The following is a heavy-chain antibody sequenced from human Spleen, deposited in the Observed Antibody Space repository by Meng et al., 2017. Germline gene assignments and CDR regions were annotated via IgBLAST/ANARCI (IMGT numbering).Heavy chain of an antibody. J-gene: IGHJ4*02. CDR1: GYTFTNYA. D-gene: IGHD4-11*01. Sequence: VAVTCEASGYTFTNYAMNWLRQAPGQGLEWMGWINTNTGNQTYDQGSTGRFVFSSDTSVSTAYLQISSLKAEDTAVYYSAIECYLSGYSNPYYHDSWGQGTLVTVSS. CDR2: INTNTGNQ. V-gene: IGHV7-4-1*02. CDR3: AIECYLSGYSNPYYHDS.